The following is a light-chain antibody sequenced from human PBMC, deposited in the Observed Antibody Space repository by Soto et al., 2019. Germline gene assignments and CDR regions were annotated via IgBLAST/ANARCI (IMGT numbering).Light chain of an antibody. J-gene: IGKJ2*01. CDR1: QSVSSY. CDR3: QQRSNWPPYT. Sequence: EIVLTQSPATLSLSPGERATLSCRASQSVSSYLAWYQQKPGQAPRLLIYDASNRATGIPARFSGSGCGTDFTLTISSLEAEDFAVYYCQQRSNWPPYTFGQWNKLEIK. V-gene: IGKV3-11*01. CDR2: DAS.